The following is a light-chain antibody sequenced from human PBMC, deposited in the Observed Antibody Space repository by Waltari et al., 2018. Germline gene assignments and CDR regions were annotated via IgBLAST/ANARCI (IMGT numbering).Light chain of an antibody. CDR2: GKN. CDR3: KCRDTYGFFXL. CDR1: SLRRNX. J-gene: IGLJ3*02. V-gene: IGLV3-19*01. Sequence: SSELTQDPAVSVALGXTVRITCQGDSLRRNXAXWYQQKPGQAPVVVMYGKNNRPSGIPDRFSGSMSGNPASLTITGAQAEXXADYXCKCRDTYGFFXLFXGGTKLTVL.